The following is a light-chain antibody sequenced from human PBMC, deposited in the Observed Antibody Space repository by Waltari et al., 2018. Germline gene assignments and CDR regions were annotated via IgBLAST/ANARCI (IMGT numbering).Light chain of an antibody. Sequence: QSALTQPASVSGSPGQSITISCTGTSSDVGGYNYVSWYQQHPGKAPKLMIYDVSKRPSGVSKRFSGSKSGNTASLTISGLQAEDEADYYCCSYAGSSTFVFGGGTKLTVL. CDR1: SSDVGGYNY. CDR2: DVS. CDR3: CSYAGSSTFV. J-gene: IGLJ2*01. V-gene: IGLV2-23*02.